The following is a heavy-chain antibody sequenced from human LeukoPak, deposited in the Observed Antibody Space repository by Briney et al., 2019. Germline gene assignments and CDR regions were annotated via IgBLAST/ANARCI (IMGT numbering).Heavy chain of an antibody. V-gene: IGHV4-39*07. D-gene: IGHD3-16*01. Sequence: SETLSLTCTVSGGSISSSSYYWGWLRQPPGKGLEWIGSIHYSGSSYYNPSLKSRVTISVDTSKNQFSLKLSSVTAADTAVYYCARIPPMITERAFDIWGQGTMVTVSS. CDR2: IHYSGSS. J-gene: IGHJ3*02. CDR1: GGSISSSSYY. CDR3: ARIPPMITERAFDI.